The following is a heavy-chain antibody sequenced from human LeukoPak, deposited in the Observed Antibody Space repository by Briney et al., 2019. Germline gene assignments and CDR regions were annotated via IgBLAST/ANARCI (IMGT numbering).Heavy chain of an antibody. V-gene: IGHV4-4*07. CDR2: IYTSGST. Sequence: SETLSLTCTVSGGSISSYYWSWVRQPAGKGLEWIGRIYTSGSTNYNPSLKSRVTISVDTSKNQFSLKLSSVTAADTAVYYCARGRGRHGCSGGSCYERHYYYGMDVWGQGTTVTVSS. D-gene: IGHD2-15*01. CDR1: GGSISSYY. J-gene: IGHJ6*02. CDR3: ARGRGRHGCSGGSCYERHYYYGMDV.